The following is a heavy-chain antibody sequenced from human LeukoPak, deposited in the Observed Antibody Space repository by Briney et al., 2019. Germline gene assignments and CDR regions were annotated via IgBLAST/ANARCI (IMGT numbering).Heavy chain of an antibody. Sequence: PGGSLRLSCAASGFTFSNAWMSWVRQAPGKGLEWVGRIKSKTDGGTTDYAAPVKGRFTISRDDSKNTLYLQMNSLKTEDTAVYYCTTGSDYYYYMDVWGKGTTVTVSS. CDR2: IKSKTDGGTT. V-gene: IGHV3-15*01. CDR3: TTGSDYYYYMDV. J-gene: IGHJ6*03. CDR1: GFTFSNAW. D-gene: IGHD6-19*01.